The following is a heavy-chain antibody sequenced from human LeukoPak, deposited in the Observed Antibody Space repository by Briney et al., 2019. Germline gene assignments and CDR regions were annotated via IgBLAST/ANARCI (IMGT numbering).Heavy chain of an antibody. CDR1: GYTVTGYY. Sequence: GASVRVSCKASGYTVTGYYMHWVRQAPGQGLEWMGWINPNSGGTNYAQKFQGRVTMTRDTSISTAYMELNRLRSDDTAVYYCARDISMIRGIMSPFDYWGQGTLVTVSS. CDR2: INPNSGGT. CDR3: ARDISMIRGIMSPFDY. D-gene: IGHD3-10*01. V-gene: IGHV1-2*02. J-gene: IGHJ4*02.